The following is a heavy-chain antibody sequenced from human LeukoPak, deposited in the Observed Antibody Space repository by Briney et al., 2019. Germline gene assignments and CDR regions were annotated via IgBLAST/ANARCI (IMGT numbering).Heavy chain of an antibody. Sequence: ASVEVSCKASGGTFSSYAISWVRQAPGQGLEWMGRIIPIFGTANYAQKFQGRVTITTDESTSTAYMELSSLRSEDTAVYYCASEGYSGYDSNYWGQGTLVTVSS. D-gene: IGHD5-12*01. J-gene: IGHJ4*02. CDR1: GGTFSSYA. CDR2: IIPIFGTA. CDR3: ASEGYSGYDSNY. V-gene: IGHV1-69*05.